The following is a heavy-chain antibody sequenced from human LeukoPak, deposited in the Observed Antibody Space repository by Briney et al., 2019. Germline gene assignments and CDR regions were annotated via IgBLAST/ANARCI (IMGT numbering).Heavy chain of an antibody. CDR3: ARGIIKDGGSDPCDY. Sequence: PEPLSPTCAVYGASFSGYYWSWVRQPPGKGLEWIGEINDSGSTNYNPSRKSRVTISVDTSKSQFSLKLSSVAAADTTVYYCARGIIKDGGSDPCDYWGQGTLVPVSA. CDR1: GASFSGYY. V-gene: IGHV4-34*01. CDR2: INDSGST. J-gene: IGHJ4*02. D-gene: IGHD1-26*01.